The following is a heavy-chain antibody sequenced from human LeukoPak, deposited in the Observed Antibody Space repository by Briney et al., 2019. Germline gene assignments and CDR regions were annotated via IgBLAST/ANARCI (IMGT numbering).Heavy chain of an antibody. CDR2: INSDGSST. Sequence: GGSLRLSCAASGFTFSSYWMHWVRQAPGKGLVWVSRINSDGSSTSYADSVKGRFTISRDNAKNTLYLQMNSLRADDSAVYYCATLTGLLDYWGQGTLVTVSS. CDR1: GFTFSSYW. D-gene: IGHD2-8*02. V-gene: IGHV3-74*01. CDR3: ATLTGLLDY. J-gene: IGHJ4*02.